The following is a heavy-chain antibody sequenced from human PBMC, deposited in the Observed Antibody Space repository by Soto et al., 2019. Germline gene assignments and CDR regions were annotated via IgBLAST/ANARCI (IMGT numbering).Heavy chain of an antibody. J-gene: IGHJ4*02. CDR1: GYIITDYW. CDR2: IFPDDSDT. D-gene: IGHD3-16*01. CDR3: FRGGVTSRTFDY. V-gene: IGHV5-51*01. Sequence: GEALEISCKASGYIITDYWIGWVREVPGQGLEWMGIIFPDDSDTRYSPSFQGHVTISVDKSISTAYVQWSSLKASDSAIYYCFRGGVTSRTFDYWGQGTLVTVSS.